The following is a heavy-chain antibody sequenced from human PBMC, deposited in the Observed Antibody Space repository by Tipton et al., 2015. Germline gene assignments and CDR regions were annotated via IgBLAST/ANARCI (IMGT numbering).Heavy chain of an antibody. V-gene: IGHV4-31*03. Sequence: LRLSCTVSGGSISGAYNYWSWIRQHPTKGLEWIGYIFYSGSAFYNPSLKSRVTISVDTSENQFSLKLSSVTAADTAVYYCARLYGSGTQGVFDCWGQGTLVTVSS. J-gene: IGHJ4*02. D-gene: IGHD3-10*01. CDR3: ARLYGSGTQGVFDC. CDR1: GGSISGAYNY. CDR2: IFYSGSA.